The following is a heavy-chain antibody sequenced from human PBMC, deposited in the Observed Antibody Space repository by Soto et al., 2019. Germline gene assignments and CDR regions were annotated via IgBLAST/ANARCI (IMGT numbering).Heavy chain of an antibody. D-gene: IGHD2-15*01. CDR2: INHSGST. J-gene: IGHJ5*02. V-gene: IGHV4-34*01. Sequence: SETLSLTCAVYGGSFSGYYWSWIRQPPGKGLEWIGEINHSGSTNYNPSLKSRVTISVDTSKNQFSLKLSSVTAADTAVYYCARKSVAAIGFWFDPWGQGTLVTVSS. CDR3: ARKSVAAIGFWFDP. CDR1: GGSFSGYY.